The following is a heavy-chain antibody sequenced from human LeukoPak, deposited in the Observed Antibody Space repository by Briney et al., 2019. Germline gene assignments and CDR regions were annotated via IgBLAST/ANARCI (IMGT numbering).Heavy chain of an antibody. D-gene: IGHD4-4*01. Sequence: SVTVSCKASGGTFSSYAISWVRQAPGQGLEWMGRIIPILGIANYAQKFQGRVTITADKSTSTAYMELSSLRSEDTAVYYCARDGYSNPDYWGQGTLVTVSS. J-gene: IGHJ4*02. V-gene: IGHV1-69*04. CDR2: IIPILGIA. CDR1: GGTFSSYA. CDR3: ARDGYSNPDY.